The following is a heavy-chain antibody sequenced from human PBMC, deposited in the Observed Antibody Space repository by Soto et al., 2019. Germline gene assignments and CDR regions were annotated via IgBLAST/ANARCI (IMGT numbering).Heavy chain of an antibody. CDR3: VISTGNSYADFDY. J-gene: IGHJ4*02. D-gene: IGHD1-26*01. V-gene: IGHV3-9*01. Sequence: HPGCALRLSCGTSEFFFDNYAMHWVRQAPGKGPEWVSVLSGNSDIVAYADSVKGRFTISRDNAKKSLVLQMNNLRPEDTALYYCVISTGNSYADFDYWGQGTQVTVSS. CDR2: LSGNSDIV. CDR1: EFFFDNYA.